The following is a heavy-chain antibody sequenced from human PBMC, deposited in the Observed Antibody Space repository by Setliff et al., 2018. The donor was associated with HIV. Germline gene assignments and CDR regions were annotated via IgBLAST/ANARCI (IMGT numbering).Heavy chain of an antibody. V-gene: IGHV4-4*07. CDR2: IYPTGST. CDR1: GGSITTYC. J-gene: IGHJ3*02. CDR3: AREVDNPRDAFDI. Sequence: SETLSLTCTVSGGSITTYCWSWIRQPAGKGLEWIGHIYPTGSTDYNPSLKSRVTMSIDTSKNQFSLKLSSMTAADTALYYCAREVDNPRDAFDIWAQGTMVTVSS.